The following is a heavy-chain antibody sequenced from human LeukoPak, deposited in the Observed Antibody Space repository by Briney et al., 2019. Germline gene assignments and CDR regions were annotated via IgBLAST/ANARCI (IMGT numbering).Heavy chain of an antibody. J-gene: IGHJ4*02. D-gene: IGHD3-22*01. CDR3: ARDKSVYYDTSGSRFDY. CDR2: IKQDGSEK. CDR1: GFTFSSYW. Sequence: GGSLRLSCAASGFTFSSYWMSWVRQAPGKGLEWVANIKQDGSEKYYVDSVKGRSTISRDNAKNSLYLQMNSLRAEDTAVYYCARDKSVYYDTSGSRFDYWGQGTLVTVSS. V-gene: IGHV3-7*01.